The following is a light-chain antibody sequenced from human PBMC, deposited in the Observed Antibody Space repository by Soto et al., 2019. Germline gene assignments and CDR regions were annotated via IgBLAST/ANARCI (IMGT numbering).Light chain of an antibody. Sequence: EIVMTQSPATLSVSPGERATLSCRASQNINSNLAWYQQRPGQAPRLLIYDASTRATGIPARFSGSGSGTEFTLTITSLQSEDFEVYYCQPYYYWPITFGQGTRLEIK. CDR1: QNINSN. V-gene: IGKV3-15*01. CDR2: DAS. J-gene: IGKJ5*01. CDR3: QPYYYWPIT.